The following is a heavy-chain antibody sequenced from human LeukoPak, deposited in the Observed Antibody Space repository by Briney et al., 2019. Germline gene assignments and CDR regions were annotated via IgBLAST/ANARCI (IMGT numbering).Heavy chain of an antibody. V-gene: IGHV4-39*07. D-gene: IGHD1-7*01. J-gene: IGHJ4*02. CDR1: GGSISSSSYY. Sequence: PSETLSLTCTVSGGSISSSSYYWGWIRQPPGKGLEWLGSIYYSGSTYYNPSLKSRVTISVDTSKNQFSLKLSSVTAADTAVYYCASRLWNSHWGNSWGDYWGQGTLVTVSS. CDR2: IYYSGST. CDR3: ASRLWNSHWGNSWGDY.